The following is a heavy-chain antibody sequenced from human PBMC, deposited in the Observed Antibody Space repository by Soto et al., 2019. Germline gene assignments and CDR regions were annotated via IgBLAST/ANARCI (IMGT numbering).Heavy chain of an antibody. Sequence: EVQLVQSGPEVKKPGESLKISCEASGYRFTSYWIAWVRQMPGKGLEWMGLIYPGDSETRYSLSFQGQVTISVDKSINTAYLHWSSLKAWDTAMYFCARPEHYYGTGSDTGSMDVWGQGTTVTVSS. CDR2: IYPGDSET. J-gene: IGHJ6*02. CDR1: GYRFTSYW. V-gene: IGHV5-51*01. CDR3: ARPEHYYGTGSDTGSMDV. D-gene: IGHD3-10*01.